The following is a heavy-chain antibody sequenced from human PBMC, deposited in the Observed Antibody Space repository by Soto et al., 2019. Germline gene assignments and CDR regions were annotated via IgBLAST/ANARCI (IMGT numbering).Heavy chain of an antibody. J-gene: IGHJ3*02. Sequence: ASVKVSCKASGYTFTNYGISWVRQAPGQGLEWMGWISGYNGNTNYAQKLQGRVTMTTDTSTSTAYMELRSLRSDDTAVYYCARGPDYIWGSYRYFDIRGQGTMVTVSS. CDR1: GYTFTNYG. D-gene: IGHD3-16*02. V-gene: IGHV1-18*01. CDR3: ARGPDYIWGSYRYFDI. CDR2: ISGYNGNT.